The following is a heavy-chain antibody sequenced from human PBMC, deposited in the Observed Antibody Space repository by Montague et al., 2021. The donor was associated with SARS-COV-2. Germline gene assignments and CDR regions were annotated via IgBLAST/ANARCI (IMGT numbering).Heavy chain of an antibody. V-gene: IGHV4-4*07. Sequence: SETLSLTCNVSDGPISSSSWSWMWRPAGKGLELIGSIYSSSTEITNYSPFLSSRVTLSIDTSKKQFSLHLTSVTAADTAVYYCAREVVTFDSWSNSFMVDYFDLWGQGTLVTVSS. CDR2: IYSSSTEIT. D-gene: IGHD3-10*01. CDR3: AREVVTFDSWSNSFMVDYFDL. CDR1: DGPISSSS. J-gene: IGHJ4*02.